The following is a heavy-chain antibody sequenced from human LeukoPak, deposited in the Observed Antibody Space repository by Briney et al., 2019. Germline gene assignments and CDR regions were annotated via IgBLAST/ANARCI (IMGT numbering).Heavy chain of an antibody. CDR3: AREPPESPSFGDTY. J-gene: IGHJ4*02. CDR1: GYTLTGYY. Sequence: ASVKVSCKASGYTLTGYYMHWVRQAPGQGLEWMGWINPNSGGTNYAQKFQGRVTMTRDTSISTAYMELSRLRSDDTAVYYCAREPPESPSFGDTYWGQGTLVTVSS. CDR2: INPNSGGT. D-gene: IGHD3-10*01. V-gene: IGHV1-2*02.